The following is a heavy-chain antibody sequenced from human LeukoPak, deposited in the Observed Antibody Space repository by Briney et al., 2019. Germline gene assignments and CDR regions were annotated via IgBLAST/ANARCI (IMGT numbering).Heavy chain of an antibody. CDR2: ISNSGDST. CDR1: GFTFSSYP. Sequence: PGGSLRLSCTASGFTFSSYPMNWVRQAPGKGLEWVSAISNSGDSTFYADSVKGRFTVSRDNSKNTLYLQMNSLRPEDTAVYYCARVSVVPAAIVPEYFQHWGQGTLVTVSS. CDR3: ARVSVVPAAIVPEYFQH. V-gene: IGHV3-23*01. J-gene: IGHJ1*01. D-gene: IGHD2-2*02.